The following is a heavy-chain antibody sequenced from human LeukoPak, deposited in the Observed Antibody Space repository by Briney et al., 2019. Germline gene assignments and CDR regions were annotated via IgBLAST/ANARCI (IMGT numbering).Heavy chain of an antibody. D-gene: IGHD2-8*01. CDR2: ISGSGGST. V-gene: IGHV3-23*01. J-gene: IGHJ6*03. CDR1: GFTFSSYV. Sequence: GGSLRLSCAVSGFTFSSYVMSWVRQAPGKGLEWVSAISGSGGSTYYADSVKGRFTISRDNAKNSLYLQMNSLRAEDTAVYYCARGMVYAINYMDVWGKGTTVTVSS. CDR3: ARGMVYAINYMDV.